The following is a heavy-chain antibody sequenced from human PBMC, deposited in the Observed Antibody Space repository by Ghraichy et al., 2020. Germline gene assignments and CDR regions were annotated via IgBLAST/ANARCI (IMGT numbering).Heavy chain of an antibody. CDR2: ISGSGGST. J-gene: IGHJ6*02. Sequence: GESLNISCAASGFTFSSYAMSWVRQAPGKGLEWVSAISGSGGSTYYADSVKGRFTISRDNSKNTLYLQMNSLRAEDTAVYYCAKDDTRYSSSWLSFWPPEGVYYYYYGMDVWGQGTTVTVSS. CDR3: AKDDTRYSSSWLSFWPPEGVYYYYYGMDV. V-gene: IGHV3-23*01. CDR1: GFTFSSYA. D-gene: IGHD6-13*01.